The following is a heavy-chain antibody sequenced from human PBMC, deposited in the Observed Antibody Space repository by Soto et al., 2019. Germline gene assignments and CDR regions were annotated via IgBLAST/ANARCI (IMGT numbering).Heavy chain of an antibody. D-gene: IGHD3-10*01. CDR1: GFSISDCS. Sequence: GGSLRLSCAASGFSISDCSMNWIRRAPGKGLEWISYISTNNDAIYYADSVKGRFTISRDNAKNSLYLQMNSLRAEDTAVYYCASVLGSRRSGSYPSYWGQGTLVTVSS. CDR3: ASVLGSRRSGSYPSY. CDR2: ISTNNDAI. V-gene: IGHV3-48*01. J-gene: IGHJ4*02.